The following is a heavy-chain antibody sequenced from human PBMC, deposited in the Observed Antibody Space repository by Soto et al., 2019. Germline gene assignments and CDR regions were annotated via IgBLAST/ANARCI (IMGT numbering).Heavy chain of an antibody. CDR1: GFSFSSYW. V-gene: IGHV5-51*01. J-gene: IGHJ4*02. CDR2: IYPGDSDT. Sequence: GESLKISCMGSGFSFSSYWIGWVRQMPGKGLEWMGIIYPGDSDTRYRPSFQGQVTISVDKSVSTAYLQWSSLKASDTAMYYCARRGAYHYDSSGYSAGFWGQGTLVTVSS. CDR3: ARRGAYHYDSSGYSAGF. D-gene: IGHD3-22*01.